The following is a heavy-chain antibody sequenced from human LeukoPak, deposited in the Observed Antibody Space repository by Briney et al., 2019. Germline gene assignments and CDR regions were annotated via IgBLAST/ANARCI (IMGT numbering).Heavy chain of an antibody. J-gene: IGHJ4*02. CDR3: AKEYSSGWYGRGPFDY. D-gene: IGHD6-19*01. CDR2: ISWNSGSI. CDR1: GFTFSDYY. Sequence: GGSLRLSCAASGFTFSDYYMSWVRQAPGKGLEWVSGISWNSGSIGYADSVKGRFTISRDNAKNSLYLQMNSLRAEDMALYYCAKEYSSGWYGRGPFDYWGQGTLVTVSS. V-gene: IGHV3-9*03.